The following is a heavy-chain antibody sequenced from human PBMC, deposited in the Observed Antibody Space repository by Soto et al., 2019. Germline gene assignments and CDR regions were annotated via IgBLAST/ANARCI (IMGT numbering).Heavy chain of an antibody. CDR1: GFTFSSYA. J-gene: IGHJ6*02. Sequence: GGSLRLSCAASGFTFSSYAMSWVRQAPGKGLEWVSAISGSGGSTYYADSVKGRFTISRDNSKNTLYLQMNSLRAEDTAVYYCAKRGGHYYYYYGMDVWGQGTTVTVSS. CDR3: AKRGGHYYYYYGMDV. V-gene: IGHV3-23*01. D-gene: IGHD3-16*01. CDR2: ISGSGGST.